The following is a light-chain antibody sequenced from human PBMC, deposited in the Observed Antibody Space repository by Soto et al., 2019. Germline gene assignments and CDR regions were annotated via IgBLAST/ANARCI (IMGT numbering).Light chain of an antibody. J-gene: IGKJ1*01. V-gene: IGKV3-15*01. CDR3: QQYNNCPQT. CDR1: QSVSSN. Sequence: EIVMTQSPATLSVSPGERATLSCRASQSVSSNLAWYQQKPGQAPSLLIYGASTRATGIPARFSGSGSGTDFPLTISRLQSEDFAVYYYQQYNNCPQTFGQGTKLEIK. CDR2: GAS.